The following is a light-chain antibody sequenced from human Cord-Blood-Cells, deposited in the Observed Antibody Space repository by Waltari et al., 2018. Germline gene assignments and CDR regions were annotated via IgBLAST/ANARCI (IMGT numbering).Light chain of an antibody. J-gene: IGKJ2*01. CDR1: QSISSY. V-gene: IGKV1-39*01. CDR2: AAS. Sequence: DIQMTQSSSSLTASVGDRATITCWASQSISSYLNWYQQKPGKATKLLIYAASSLQSWFPSRFSGRGSGTDFTLTISSLQPEDVSTYYCQQSYSTPYTFGQGTKLEIK. CDR3: QQSYSTPYT.